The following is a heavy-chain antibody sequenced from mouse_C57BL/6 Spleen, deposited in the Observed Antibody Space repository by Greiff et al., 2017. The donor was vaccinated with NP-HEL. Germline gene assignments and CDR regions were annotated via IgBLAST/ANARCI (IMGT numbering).Heavy chain of an antibody. D-gene: IGHD1-1*01. J-gene: IGHJ1*03. CDR1: GFTFSSYA. V-gene: IGHV5-4*01. CDR2: ISDGGSYT. Sequence: DVKLVESGGGLVKPGGSLKLSCAASGFTFSSYAMSWVRQTPEKRLEWVATISDGGSYTYYPDNVKGRFTISRDNAKNNLYLQMSHLKSEDTAMYYCARDRLGYYGSSYFSYWYFDVWGTGTTVTVSS. CDR3: ARDRLGYYGSSYFSYWYFDV.